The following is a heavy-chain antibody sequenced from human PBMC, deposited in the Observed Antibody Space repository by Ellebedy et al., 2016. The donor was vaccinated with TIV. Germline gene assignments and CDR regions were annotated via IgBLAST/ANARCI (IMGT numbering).Heavy chain of an antibody. CDR3: VRSSGWLPAS. CDR2: ISTSSGYI. CDR1: GFTFSDYY. D-gene: IGHD6-19*01. J-gene: IGHJ5*02. V-gene: IGHV3-11*06. Sequence: GESLKISXAASGFTFSDYYMSWIRQAPGKGLEWVSSISTSSGYIYYTDSVRGRFTISRDNAKSSLFLHMNSLRAEDSAVYYCVRSSGWLPASWGQGTLVTVSS.